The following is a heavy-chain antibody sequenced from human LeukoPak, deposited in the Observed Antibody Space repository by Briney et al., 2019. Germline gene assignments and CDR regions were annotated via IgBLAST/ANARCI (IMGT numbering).Heavy chain of an antibody. Sequence: GGSLRLSCEASGFTVSSYSMNWVRQAPGKGLEWLSYISSGSLTIHYADSVKGRFTTSRDNAKNSLYLQLNSLTDEDTAVYYCARDLFYYGSGKDWDAFDIWGQGTMVTVSS. CDR1: GFTVSSYS. D-gene: IGHD3-10*01. J-gene: IGHJ3*02. V-gene: IGHV3-48*02. CDR2: ISSGSLTI. CDR3: ARDLFYYGSGKDWDAFDI.